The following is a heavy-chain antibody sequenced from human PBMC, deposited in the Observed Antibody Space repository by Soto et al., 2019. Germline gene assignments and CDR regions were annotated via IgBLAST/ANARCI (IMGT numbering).Heavy chain of an antibody. J-gene: IGHJ4*02. D-gene: IGHD2-15*01. CDR2: ISGSGGST. CDR3: AKDAVVAATNFDY. CDR1: GFTVSSYD. Sequence: EVQLLESGGGLVQPGGSLRLSCAASGFTVSSYDMSWVRQAPGKGLEWVSAISGSGGSTYYADSVKGRFTISRDNSKNTLYLHMNSLKAEDSAVYYCAKDAVVAATNFDYWGQGTLVTVSS. V-gene: IGHV3-23*01.